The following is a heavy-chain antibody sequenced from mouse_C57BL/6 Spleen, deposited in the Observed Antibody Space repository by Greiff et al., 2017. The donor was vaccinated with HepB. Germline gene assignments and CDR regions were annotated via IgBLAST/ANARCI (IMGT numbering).Heavy chain of an antibody. J-gene: IGHJ2*01. Sequence: EVKLLESGGGLVKPGGSLKLSCAASGFTFSSYAMSWVRQTPEKRLEWVATISDGGSYTYYPDNVKGRFTISRDNAKNNLYLQMSHLKSEDTAMYYCARDAGDYFDYWGQGTTLTVSS. V-gene: IGHV5-4*01. CDR3: ARDAGDYFDY. CDR1: GFTFSSYA. CDR2: ISDGGSYT.